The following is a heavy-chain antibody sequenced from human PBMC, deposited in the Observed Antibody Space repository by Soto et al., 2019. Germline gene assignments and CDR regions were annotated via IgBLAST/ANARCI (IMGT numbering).Heavy chain of an antibody. V-gene: IGHV3-9*01. CDR1: GFTFDDYA. CDR3: AKDSTLGGWGGMDV. D-gene: IGHD3-16*01. CDR2: ISWNSGSI. J-gene: IGHJ6*02. Sequence: EVQLVESGGGLVQPGRSLRLSCAASGFTFDDYAMHWVRQAPGKGLEWVSGISWNSGSIGYADSVKGRFTISRDNAKNTLYLQMNSLRAEDTAFYYFAKDSTLGGWGGMDVWGQGTTVTVSS.